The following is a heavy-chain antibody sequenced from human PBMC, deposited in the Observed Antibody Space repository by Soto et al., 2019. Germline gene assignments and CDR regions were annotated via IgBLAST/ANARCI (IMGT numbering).Heavy chain of an antibody. CDR1: GFTFSEST. J-gene: IGHJ4*01. V-gene: IGHV3-64D*06. CDR3: VKQAHGLDGVAFDY. D-gene: IGHD2-15*01. Sequence: GGSLRLSCSASGFTFSESTIYWVRQVPGKGLEAISAVSTSGRSTYYADSVKDRFRISRDNSKNTIYLQMGSLRPEDTARYYCVKQAHGLDGVAFDYWGRGTQVTAPQ. CDR2: VSTSGRST.